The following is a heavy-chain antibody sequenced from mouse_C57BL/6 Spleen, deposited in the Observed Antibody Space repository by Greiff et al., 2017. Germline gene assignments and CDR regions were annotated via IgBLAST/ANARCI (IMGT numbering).Heavy chain of an antibody. CDR1: GYTFTSYW. Sequence: QVQLQQPGAELVKPGASVKLSCKASGYTFTSYWMQWVKQRPGQGLEWIGEIDPSDSYTNYNQKFKGKATLTVDTSSSTAYMQLSSLTSEDSAVYYCARSPCGYDAFYAMDYWGQGTSVTVSS. V-gene: IGHV1-50*01. D-gene: IGHD2-2*01. CDR2: IDPSDSYT. CDR3: ARSPCGYDAFYAMDY. J-gene: IGHJ4*01.